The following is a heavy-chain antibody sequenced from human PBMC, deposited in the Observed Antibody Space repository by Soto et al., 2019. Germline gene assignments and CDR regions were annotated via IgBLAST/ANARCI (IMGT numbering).Heavy chain of an antibody. CDR1: GYTFTSYD. CDR3: ARGDGSGTWPYYYYYMDV. Sequence: GASVKLSCKASGYTFTSYDINWVRQATGQGLEWMGWMNPNSGNTGYAQKFQGRVTMTRNTSISTAYMELSSLRSEDTAVYYCARGDGSGTWPYYYYYMDVWGKGTTVTVSS. D-gene: IGHD3-10*01. J-gene: IGHJ6*03. CDR2: MNPNSGNT. V-gene: IGHV1-8*01.